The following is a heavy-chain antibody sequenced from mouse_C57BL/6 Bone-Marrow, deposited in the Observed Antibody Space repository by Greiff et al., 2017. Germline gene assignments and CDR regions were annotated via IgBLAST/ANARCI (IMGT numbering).Heavy chain of an antibody. Sequence: QVQLQQSGAELVRPGASVTLSCKASGYTFTDYEMHWVKQTPVHGLEWIGAIDPETGGTAYNQKFKGKAILTADKSSSTAYMRLRSLTSEDSAVYYCTRDGTYWYFDVWGTGTTVTVSS. CDR2: IDPETGGT. CDR1: GYTFTDYE. CDR3: TRDGTYWYFDV. D-gene: IGHD2-1*01. V-gene: IGHV1-15*01. J-gene: IGHJ1*03.